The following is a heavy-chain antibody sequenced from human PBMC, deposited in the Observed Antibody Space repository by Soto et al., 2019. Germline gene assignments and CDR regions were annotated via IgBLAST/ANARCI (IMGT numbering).Heavy chain of an antibody. V-gene: IGHV4-30-4*01. D-gene: IGHD3-10*01. J-gene: IGHJ4*02. CDR1: GGSISSGDYY. CDR2: IYYSGST. Sequence: SETLSLTCTVSGGSISSGDYYWSWIRQPPGKGLEWIGYIYYSGSTYYNPSLKSRVTISVDTSKNQFSLKLSSVTAADTAVYYCASHMVRGVPFGYWGQGTLVTVSS. CDR3: ASHMVRGVPFGY.